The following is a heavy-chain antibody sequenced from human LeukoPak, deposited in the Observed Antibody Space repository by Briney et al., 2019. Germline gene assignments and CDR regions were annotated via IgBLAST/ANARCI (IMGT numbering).Heavy chain of an antibody. CDR2: ISGSGGST. D-gene: IGHD2-15*01. J-gene: IGHJ1*01. Sequence: GGPLRLSCVASGFSFSRYAMSWVRQAPGKGLEWVSAISGSGGSTYYADSVKGRFTISRDNSKNTLYLQMNSLRAEDTAVYYCAKAGGYCSGGSCYRYFRHWGQGTLVTVSS. CDR1: GFSFSRYA. V-gene: IGHV3-23*01. CDR3: AKAGGYCSGGSCYRYFRH.